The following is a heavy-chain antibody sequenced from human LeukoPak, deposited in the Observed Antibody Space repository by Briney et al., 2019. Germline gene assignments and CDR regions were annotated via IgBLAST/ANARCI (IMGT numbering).Heavy chain of an antibody. CDR3: ARLGDYYDSSGYFDAFDI. J-gene: IGHJ3*02. V-gene: IGHV4-39*01. CDR2: IYYGGST. CDR1: SGSISSNNYY. D-gene: IGHD3-22*01. Sequence: PSETLSLTCTVSSGSISSNNYYWGWVRQPPGKGLEWIGTIYYGGSTYYNPSLKSRVTISVDTSKKQFSLKLTSVTAADAAVYYCARLGDYYDSSGYFDAFDIWGQGTMVTVFS.